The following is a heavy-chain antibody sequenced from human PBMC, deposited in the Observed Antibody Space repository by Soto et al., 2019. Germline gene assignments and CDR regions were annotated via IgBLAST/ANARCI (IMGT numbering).Heavy chain of an antibody. D-gene: IGHD2-2*01. Sequence: GGSLRLSFAASGLTFSSYLMHWVRQAPVKGLVWVSRINSDGSSTSYADSVKGQFTISRDNDKNTLYLQMNSLRSEDTDVYYCARPRRLTRSFDPSGQGTLVTFSS. CDR2: INSDGSST. J-gene: IGHJ5*02. CDR1: GLTFSSYL. CDR3: ARPRRLTRSFDP. V-gene: IGHV3-74*01.